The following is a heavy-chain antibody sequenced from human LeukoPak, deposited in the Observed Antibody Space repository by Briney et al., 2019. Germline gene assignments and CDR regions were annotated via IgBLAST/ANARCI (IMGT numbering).Heavy chain of an antibody. CDR2: ISGSGGST. CDR3: AKDIVNLAYCGGDCRGGAFDI. J-gene: IGHJ3*02. CDR1: GFTFDDYG. V-gene: IGHV3-23*01. Sequence: GGSLRLSCAASGFTFDDYGMSWVRQAPGKGLEWVSGISGSGGSTYYADSVKGRFTISRDNSKNTVYLQMNSVRAEDTAVYYCAKDIVNLAYCGGDCRGGAFDIWGQGTMVTVSS. D-gene: IGHD2-21*02.